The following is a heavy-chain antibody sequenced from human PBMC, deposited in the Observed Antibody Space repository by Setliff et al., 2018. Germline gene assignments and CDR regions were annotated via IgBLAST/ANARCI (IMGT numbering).Heavy chain of an antibody. Sequence: PGGSLRLSCAASGFTFSSYSMNWVRQAPGKGLEWVSYISSSSSTIHYADSVKGRFTISRDNAKNSLYLQMNSLRAEDTAVYYCARDRGSGSYFLRYFDYWGQGTLVTVSS. CDR1: GFTFSSYS. D-gene: IGHD1-26*01. CDR2: ISSSSSTI. V-gene: IGHV3-48*01. J-gene: IGHJ4*02. CDR3: ARDRGSGSYFLRYFDY.